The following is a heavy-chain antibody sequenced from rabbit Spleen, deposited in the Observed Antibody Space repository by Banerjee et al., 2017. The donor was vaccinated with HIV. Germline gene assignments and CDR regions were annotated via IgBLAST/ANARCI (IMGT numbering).Heavy chain of an antibody. CDR3: ARDLAGVIGWNFSL. D-gene: IGHD4-1*01. V-gene: IGHV1S40*01. CDR2: IYPDSNGST. Sequence: QSLEESGGDLVKPGASLTLTCTASGFSFSTSDYMCWVRQAPGKGLEWIGTIYPDSNGSTYYASWAKGRFTISKTSSTTVTLQMTSLTAADTASYFCARDLAGVIGWNFSLWGPGTLVTVS. CDR1: GFSFSTSDY. J-gene: IGHJ4*01.